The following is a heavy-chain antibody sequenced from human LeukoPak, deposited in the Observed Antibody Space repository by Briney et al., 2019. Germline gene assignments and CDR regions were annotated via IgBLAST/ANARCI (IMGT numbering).Heavy chain of an antibody. D-gene: IGHD3-22*01. CDR1: GFTFSSYA. CDR3: ARDDPDSSGYYGY. CDR2: ISYDGSNK. J-gene: IGHJ4*02. Sequence: PGGSLRLSCAASGFTFSSYAMHWVRQAPGKGLEWVAVISYDGSNKYYADSVKGRFTISRDNSKNTLCLQMNSLRAEDTAVYYCARDDPDSSGYYGYWGQGTLVTVSS. V-gene: IGHV3-30-3*01.